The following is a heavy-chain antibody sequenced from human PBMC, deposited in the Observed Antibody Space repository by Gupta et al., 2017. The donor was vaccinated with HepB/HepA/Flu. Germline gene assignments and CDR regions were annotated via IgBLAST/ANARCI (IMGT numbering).Heavy chain of an antibody. Sequence: EVQLVESGGGLVKPGGSLRLSCSASEFTFSSYRMNWVRQDPGKGLEWVSSISSSSIYIYYADSVKGRCTISRDNAKNSLYLEMNSLRAEDTAVYYCARVSDYWGQGTLVTVSS. CDR3: ARVSDY. CDR2: ISSSSIYI. J-gene: IGHJ4*02. V-gene: IGHV3-21*01. CDR1: EFTFSSYR.